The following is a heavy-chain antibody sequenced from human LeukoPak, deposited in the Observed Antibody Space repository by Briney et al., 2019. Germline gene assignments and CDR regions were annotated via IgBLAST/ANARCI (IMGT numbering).Heavy chain of an antibody. CDR2: IYYSGST. CDR1: GGSISSGGYY. J-gene: IGHJ4*02. CDR3: ARVGRRGASDY. Sequence: SETLSLTCTVSGGSISSGGYYWSWIRQHPGKGLEWIGYIYYSGSTYYNPSLKSRVTISVDTSKNQFSLKLSSVTAADTAVYYCARVGRRGASDYWGQGTLVTVSS. D-gene: IGHD1-26*01. V-gene: IGHV4-31*03.